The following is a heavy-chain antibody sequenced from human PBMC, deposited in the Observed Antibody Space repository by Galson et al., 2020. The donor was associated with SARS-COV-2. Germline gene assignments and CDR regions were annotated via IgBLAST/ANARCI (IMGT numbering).Heavy chain of an antibody. CDR1: GGSISSYY. Sequence: ETSETLSLTCTVSGGSISSYYWSWIRQPPGKGLEWIGYIYYSGGTNYNPSLKSRVTISVDTSKNQFSLKLSSVTAADTAVYYCARRSLGYCSGGSCYSGFDYWGQGTLVTVSS. J-gene: IGHJ4*02. CDR3: ARRSLGYCSGGSCYSGFDY. V-gene: IGHV4-59*08. CDR2: IYYSGGT. D-gene: IGHD2-15*01.